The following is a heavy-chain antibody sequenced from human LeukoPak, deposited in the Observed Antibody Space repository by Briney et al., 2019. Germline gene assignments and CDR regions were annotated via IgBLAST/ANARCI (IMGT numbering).Heavy chain of an antibody. CDR1: GYTFTSYD. CDR3: ARVAYSSSWYYYYYMDV. V-gene: IGHV1-8*01. D-gene: IGHD6-13*01. J-gene: IGHJ6*03. CDR2: MNPNSGNT. Sequence: ASVTVSCKASGYTFTSYDINWVRQATGQGLEWMGWMNPNSGNTGYAQKFQGRVTMTRNTSISTAYMELSSLRSEDTAVYYCARVAYSSSWYYYYYMDVWGKGTTVTISS.